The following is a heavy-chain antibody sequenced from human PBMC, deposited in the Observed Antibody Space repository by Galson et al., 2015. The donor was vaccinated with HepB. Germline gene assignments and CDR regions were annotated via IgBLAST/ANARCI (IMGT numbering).Heavy chain of an antibody. J-gene: IGHJ6*02. Sequence: SLRLSCAASGFTFSSYSMNWVRQAPGKGLEWVSYISSSSSTIYYADSVKGRFTISRDNAKNSLYLQMNSLRDEDTAVYYCARERGYSYDVYGMDVWGQGTTVTVSS. V-gene: IGHV3-48*02. CDR2: ISSSSSTI. CDR1: GFTFSSYS. CDR3: ARERGYSYDVYGMDV. D-gene: IGHD5-18*01.